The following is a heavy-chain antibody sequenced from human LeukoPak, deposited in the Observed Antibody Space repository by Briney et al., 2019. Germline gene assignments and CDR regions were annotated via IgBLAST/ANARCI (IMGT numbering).Heavy chain of an antibody. J-gene: IGHJ5*02. V-gene: IGHV4-59*01. D-gene: IGHD6-19*01. CDR1: GGSISSYY. CDR2: IYYSGST. Sequence: SETLSLTCTVSGGSISSYYWSWIRQPPGKGLEWIGYIYYSGSTNYNPSLKSRVTISVDTSKNQFSLKLSSATAADTAVYYCARVEVGYSSGWYNWFDPWGQGTLVTVSS. CDR3: ARVEVGYSSGWYNWFDP.